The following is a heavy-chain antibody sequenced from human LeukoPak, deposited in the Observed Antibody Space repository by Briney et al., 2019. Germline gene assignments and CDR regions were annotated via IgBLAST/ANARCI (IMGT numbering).Heavy chain of an antibody. V-gene: IGHV4-34*01. Sequence: SETLSLTCAVYGGSFSSYYWSWIRQPPGKGLEWIGEINHSGSTNYNPSLKSRVTISVDTSKNQFSLKLSSVTAADTAVYYCARGRSMRFDPWGQGTLVTVSS. CDR3: ARGRSMRFDP. D-gene: IGHD2-8*01. J-gene: IGHJ5*02. CDR1: GGSFSSYY. CDR2: INHSGST.